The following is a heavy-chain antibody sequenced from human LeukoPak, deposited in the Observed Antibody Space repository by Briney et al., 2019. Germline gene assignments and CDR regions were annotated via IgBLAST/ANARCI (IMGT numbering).Heavy chain of an antibody. D-gene: IGHD6-13*01. CDR1: GDSVSSNSAT. Sequence: HSQTLSLTCAISGDSVSSNSATWTWIRQSPSRGLEWLGRTYYRSKWYNDYAVSVKSRIVINPDTSTNQFSLQLHSLTPEDTAVYYCARGSSSNSWYFDYWGQGTLVTVSS. V-gene: IGHV6-1*01. CDR2: TYYRSKWYN. J-gene: IGHJ4*02. CDR3: ARGSSSNSWYFDY.